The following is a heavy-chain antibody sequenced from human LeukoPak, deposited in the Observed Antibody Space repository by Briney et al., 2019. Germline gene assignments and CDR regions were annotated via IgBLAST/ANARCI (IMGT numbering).Heavy chain of an antibody. D-gene: IGHD3-22*01. J-gene: IGHJ4*02. Sequence: SVKVSCKASGGTFSSYAISWVRQAPGQGLEWMGGIVPIFGTASYAQKFQGRVTITADESTSTAYMELSSLRSEDTAVYYCARDQYYYDSSGYYTQYYFDYWGQGTLVTVSS. CDR1: GGTFSSYA. CDR3: ARDQYYYDSSGYYTQYYFDY. CDR2: IVPIFGTA. V-gene: IGHV1-69*13.